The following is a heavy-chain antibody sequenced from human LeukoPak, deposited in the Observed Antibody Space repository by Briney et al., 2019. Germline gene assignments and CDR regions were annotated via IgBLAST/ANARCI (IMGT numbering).Heavy chain of an antibody. CDR3: AKDREWSGSGSYFDY. CDR1: GFTFSSYA. CDR2: ISYDGSNK. V-gene: IGHV3-30-3*01. Sequence: GRSLRLSCAASGFTFSSYAMHWVRQAPGKGLEWVAVISYDGSNKYYADSVKGRFTISRDNSKNTLYLQMNSLRAEDTAVYYCAKDREWSGSGSYFDYWGQGTLVTVSS. D-gene: IGHD1-26*01. J-gene: IGHJ4*02.